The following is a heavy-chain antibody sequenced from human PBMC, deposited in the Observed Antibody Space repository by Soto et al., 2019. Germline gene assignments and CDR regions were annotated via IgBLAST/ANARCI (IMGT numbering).Heavy chain of an antibody. Sequence: GASVKVSCKASGYTFTSYYMHWVRHAPGQGLEWMGIIDPSGGSTSYAQKFQGRVTMTRDTSTSTVYMELSSLRSEDTAVYYCARAQTSNYYDSSGLGPWGQGTLVTVSS. D-gene: IGHD3-22*01. CDR2: IDPSGGST. CDR1: GYTFTSYY. J-gene: IGHJ5*02. V-gene: IGHV1-46*03. CDR3: ARAQTSNYYDSSGLGP.